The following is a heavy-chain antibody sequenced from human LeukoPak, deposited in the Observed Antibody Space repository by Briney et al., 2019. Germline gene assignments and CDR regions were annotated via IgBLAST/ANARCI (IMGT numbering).Heavy chain of an antibody. CDR1: GGSFSGYY. V-gene: IGHV4-34*01. J-gene: IGHJ4*02. CDR3: ARTRPPAGDFDY. D-gene: IGHD2-2*01. Sequence: SETLSLTCAVYGGSFSGYYWSWIRQPPGKGLEWIGEINHSGSTNYNPSPKSRVTISVDTSKSQFSLKLSSVTAADTAVYYCARTRPPAGDFDYWGQGTLVTVSS. CDR2: INHSGST.